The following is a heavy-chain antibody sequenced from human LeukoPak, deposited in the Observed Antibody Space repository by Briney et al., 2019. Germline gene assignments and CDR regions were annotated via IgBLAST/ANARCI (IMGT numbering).Heavy chain of an antibody. D-gene: IGHD3-22*01. CDR3: ARDYYDSSGRGAFDI. J-gene: IGHJ3*02. Sequence: SVKVSCKASGGTFSSYAISWVRQAPGQGLEWMGRIIPILGIANYAQKFQGRVTITADKSTSTAYMELSSLRSEDTAVYYCARDYYDSSGRGAFDIWGQGTMVTVSS. V-gene: IGHV1-69*04. CDR2: IIPILGIA. CDR1: GGTFSSYA.